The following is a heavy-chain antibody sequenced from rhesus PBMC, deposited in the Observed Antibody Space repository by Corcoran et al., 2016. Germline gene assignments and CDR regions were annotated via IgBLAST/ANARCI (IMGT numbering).Heavy chain of an antibody. V-gene: IGHV3-100*02. J-gene: IGHJ4*01. Sequence: DVQLVESGGGLVKPGGSLRLSCVASGFTFSSYEMHCVRQAPGKGLEWVSVIRESGCTIYYADSVNGRFTISRDNAKNSLFLQMNSLRAEDTAVYYCTRRGSWRYYFDYWGQGVLVTVSS. CDR1: GFTFSSYE. D-gene: IGHD6-25*01. CDR3: TRRGSWRYYFDY. CDR2: IRESGCTI.